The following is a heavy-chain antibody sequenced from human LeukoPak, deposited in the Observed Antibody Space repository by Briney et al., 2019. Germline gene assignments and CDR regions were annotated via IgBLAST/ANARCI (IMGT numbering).Heavy chain of an antibody. D-gene: IGHD3-22*01. CDR3: ARDYLRYYDSSGLDY. CDR2: ISGSGGST. Sequence: GGSLRLSCAASGFTFSSYAMSWVRQAPGKGLEWVSAISGSGGSTYYADSMKGRFTISRDNSKNTLYLQMNSLRAEDTAVYYCARDYLRYYDSSGLDYWGQGTLVTVSS. CDR1: GFTFSSYA. J-gene: IGHJ4*02. V-gene: IGHV3-23*01.